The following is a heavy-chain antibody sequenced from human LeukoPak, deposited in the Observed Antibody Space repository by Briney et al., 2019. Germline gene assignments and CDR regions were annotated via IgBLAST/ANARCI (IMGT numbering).Heavy chain of an antibody. CDR2: IYSGGST. CDR1: GFTVSSNY. CDR3: ARAGGIAAAGFVDV. J-gene: IGHJ6*04. D-gene: IGHD6-25*01. Sequence: PGGSLRLSCAASGFTVSSNYVSWVRQAPGKGLGWVSAIYSGGSTYYADSVKGRFTISRDNSKNTLYLQMNSLRAEDTAVYYCARAGGIAAAGFVDVWGKGTTVTVSS. V-gene: IGHV3-53*01.